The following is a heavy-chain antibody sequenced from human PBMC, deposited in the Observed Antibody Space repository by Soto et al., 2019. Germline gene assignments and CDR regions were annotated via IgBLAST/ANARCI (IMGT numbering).Heavy chain of an antibody. J-gene: IGHJ3*02. D-gene: IGHD1-20*01. Sequence: GGSLRLSCAASGFTFSSYWMHWVRQAPGKGLVWVSRINSDGSSTSYADSVKGRFTISRDNAKNTLYLQMNSLRAEDTAVYYCAKSPGNWNDGDQGAFDIWGQGTMVTVSS. CDR1: GFTFSSYW. CDR3: AKSPGNWNDGDQGAFDI. V-gene: IGHV3-74*01. CDR2: INSDGSST.